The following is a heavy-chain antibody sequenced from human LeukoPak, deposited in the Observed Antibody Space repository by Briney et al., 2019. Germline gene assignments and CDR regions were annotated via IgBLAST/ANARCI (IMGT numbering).Heavy chain of an antibody. CDR1: GGTLSSYA. CDR2: IIPIFGTA. J-gene: IGHJ6*03. V-gene: IGHV1-69*13. CDR3: ARVFLEWLLYGPHYYYYYYMDV. Sequence: ASVKVSCKASGGTLSSYAISWVRQAPGQGLEWMGGIIPIFGTANYAQKFQGRVTITADESTSTAHMELSSLRSEDTAVYYCARVFLEWLLYGPHYYYYYYMDVWGKGTTVAVSS. D-gene: IGHD3-3*01.